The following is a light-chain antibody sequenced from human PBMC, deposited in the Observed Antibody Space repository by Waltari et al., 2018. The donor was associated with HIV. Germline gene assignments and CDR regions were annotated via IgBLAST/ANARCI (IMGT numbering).Light chain of an antibody. Sequence: QSALTQPPSASGSPGQSVTISCTGTSSDVGVYNYISWYQQHPGKAPKLMIFEVTKRPSGVPDRSSGSKSGNTASLTVSGLQAEDESVYYCCAYAGSDVVFGGGTKLTVL. J-gene: IGLJ2*01. CDR1: SSDVGVYNY. V-gene: IGLV2-8*01. CDR3: CAYAGSDVV. CDR2: EVT.